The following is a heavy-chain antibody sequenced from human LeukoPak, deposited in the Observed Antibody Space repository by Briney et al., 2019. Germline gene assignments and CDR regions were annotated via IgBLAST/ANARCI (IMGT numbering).Heavy chain of an antibody. Sequence: HSETLSLTCTVSGGSISSSSYYWGWIRQPPGKGLEWIGSIYYSGSTYYNPSLKSRVTISVDTSKNQFSLKLSSVTAADTAVYYCARHEDYYDSSVTNWGQGTLVTVSS. D-gene: IGHD3-22*01. J-gene: IGHJ4*02. CDR3: ARHEDYYDSSVTN. V-gene: IGHV4-39*01. CDR1: GGSISSSSYY. CDR2: IYYSGST.